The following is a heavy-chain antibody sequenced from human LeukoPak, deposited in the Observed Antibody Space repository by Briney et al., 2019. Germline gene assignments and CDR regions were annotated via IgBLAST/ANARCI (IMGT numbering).Heavy chain of an antibody. CDR2: ISYDGSNK. V-gene: IGHV3-30*04. Sequence: GRSLRLSCAASGFTFSSYAMHWVRQAPDKGLEWVAVISYDGSNKYYADSVKGRFTISRDNPKNTLYLQMNSLRAEDTAVYYCARAREAFDIWGQGTMVTVSS. CDR1: GFTFSSYA. J-gene: IGHJ3*02. CDR3: ARAREAFDI.